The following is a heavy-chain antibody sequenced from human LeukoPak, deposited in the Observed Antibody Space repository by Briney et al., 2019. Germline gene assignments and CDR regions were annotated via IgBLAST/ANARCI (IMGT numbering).Heavy chain of an antibody. J-gene: IGHJ3*02. Sequence: GGSLRLSCAASGFTFSDYYMSWIRQAPGKGLEWVSYISGSSGTIYYGDSVKGRFSISRDNAKNSLYLQMNSLGAEDTAVYYCARQRTYSYGKVAFVIWGQGTMVTVSS. V-gene: IGHV3-11*01. D-gene: IGHD5-18*01. CDR3: ARQRTYSYGKVAFVI. CDR1: GFTFSDYY. CDR2: ISGSSGTI.